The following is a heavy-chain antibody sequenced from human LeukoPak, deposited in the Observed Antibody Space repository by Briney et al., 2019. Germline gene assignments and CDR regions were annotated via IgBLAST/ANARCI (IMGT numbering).Heavy chain of an antibody. V-gene: IGHV3-11*01. D-gene: IGHD2-15*01. CDR1: GFTFSDYY. Sequence: GGSLRLSCAASGFTFSDYYMSWIRQAPGKGLEWVSYISSSGSTIYYADSVKGRFTISRDNAKNSLYLQMNSLRAEDTAVYYCATEGAPGYCSGGSCYPFPFDYWGQGTLVTVSS. CDR2: ISSSGSTI. J-gene: IGHJ4*02. CDR3: ATEGAPGYCSGGSCYPFPFDY.